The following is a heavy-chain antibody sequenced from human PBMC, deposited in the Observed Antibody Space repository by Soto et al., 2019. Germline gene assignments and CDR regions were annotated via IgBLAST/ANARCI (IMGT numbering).Heavy chain of an antibody. Sequence: SETLSLTCAVSGGSISSSNWWSWVRQPPGKGLEWIGEIYHSGSTNYNPSLKSRVTISVDKSKNQFSLKLSSVTAADTAVYYCARGGFLEWLPFDYWGQGTLVTVSS. CDR3: ARGGFLEWLPFDY. V-gene: IGHV4-4*02. CDR1: GGSISSSNW. J-gene: IGHJ4*02. CDR2: IYHSGST. D-gene: IGHD3-3*01.